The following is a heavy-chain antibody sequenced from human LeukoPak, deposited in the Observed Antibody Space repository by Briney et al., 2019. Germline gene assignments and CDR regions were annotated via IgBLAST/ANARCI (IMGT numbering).Heavy chain of an antibody. D-gene: IGHD6-19*01. CDR2: ISGSCGSP. V-gene: IGHV3-23*01. CDR3: AKGYRGWDEIY. CDR1: GFTFSSYA. J-gene: IGHJ4*02. Sequence: RGSLRLSCAASGFTFSSYAMTWVRQAPGKGLEGVSTISGSCGSPYYADSVKGRFNISIDNSKNTLYLQMTSLRADDTAVYYCAKGYRGWDEIYWGQGTLVTVSS.